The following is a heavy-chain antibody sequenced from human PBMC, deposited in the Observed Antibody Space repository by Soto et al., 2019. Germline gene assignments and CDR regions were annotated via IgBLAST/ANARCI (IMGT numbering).Heavy chain of an antibody. D-gene: IGHD2-2*01. Sequence: PGESLKISCKGPGYTFTSYWIGSVRQMPGKGLEWMGIIYPGDSDTRYSPSFQGQVTISADKSISTAYLQWSSLKASDTAMYYCARDIVVVPAAKRDYYYYGMDVWGQGTTVTVSS. J-gene: IGHJ6*02. CDR2: IYPGDSDT. CDR3: ARDIVVVPAAKRDYYYYGMDV. V-gene: IGHV5-51*01. CDR1: GYTFTSYW.